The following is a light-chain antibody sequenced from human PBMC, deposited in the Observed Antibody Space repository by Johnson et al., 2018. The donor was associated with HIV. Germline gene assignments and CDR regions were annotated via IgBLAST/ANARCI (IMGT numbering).Light chain of an antibody. CDR1: SSNIGNNY. V-gene: IGLV1-51*02. CDR3: GTWDSRLSAYV. J-gene: IGLJ1*01. Sequence: QSVLTQPPSVSAAPGQKVTISCSGSSSNIGNNYVSWYQQLPGTAPKLLIYENNKRPSGIPDRFSGSKSGTSATLGITGLQTGDEADYYCGTWDSRLSAYVFGTGTKVTGL. CDR2: ENN.